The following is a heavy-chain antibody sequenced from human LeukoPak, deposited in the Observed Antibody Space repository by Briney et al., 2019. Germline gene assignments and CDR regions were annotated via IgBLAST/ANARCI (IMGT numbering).Heavy chain of an antibody. CDR1: GGSISSNSYY. CDR2: IYYSGST. CDR3: ARDRGILTGYSTTYAFDI. V-gene: IGHV4-39*02. J-gene: IGHJ3*02. D-gene: IGHD3-9*01. Sequence: PSETLSLTCAVSGGSISSNSYYWGWIRQPPGKGLEWIGSIYYSGSTYYNPSLKSRVTISVDTSKNQFSLKLSSVTAADTAVYCCARDRGILTGYSTTYAFDIWGQGTMVTVSS.